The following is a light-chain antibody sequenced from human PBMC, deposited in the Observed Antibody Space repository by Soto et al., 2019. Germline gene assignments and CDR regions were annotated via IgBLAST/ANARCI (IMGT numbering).Light chain of an antibody. CDR1: QSLSRNHLGWY. CDR3: QQYGISHSIT. J-gene: IGKJ5*01. V-gene: IGKV3-20*01. Sequence: EIVLTQSPGTLSLSPGERATLSCRASQSLSRNHLGWYLAWYQQNPGQTPSLLIYGTSYRATGIPDRFSGVGSGTDFTLTISRLEPEDFAVYYCQQYGISHSITFGQGTRLEIK. CDR2: GTS.